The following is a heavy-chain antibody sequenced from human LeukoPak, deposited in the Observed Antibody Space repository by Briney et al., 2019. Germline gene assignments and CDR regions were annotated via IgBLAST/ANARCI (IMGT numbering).Heavy chain of an antibody. CDR3: ARDQTQPYSSSWYGGGFDP. CDR1: GFTFSSYA. J-gene: IGHJ5*02. D-gene: IGHD6-13*01. V-gene: IGHV3-30-3*01. Sequence: AGGSLRLSCAASGFTFSSYAMHWVRQAPGKGLEWVAVISYDGSNKYYADSVKGRFTISRDNSKNTLYLQMNSLRAEDTAVYYCARDQTQPYSSSWYGGGFDPWGQGTLVTVSS. CDR2: ISYDGSNK.